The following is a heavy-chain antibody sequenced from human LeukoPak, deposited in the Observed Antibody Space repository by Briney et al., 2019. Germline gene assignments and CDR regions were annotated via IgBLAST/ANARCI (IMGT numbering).Heavy chain of an antibody. J-gene: IGHJ4*02. Sequence: ASVKVSCKASGYTFTGYYIHWVRQAPGQGLERMGRINPNSGGTNYARKFQGRVTMTRDTSISTAYMELSRLRSDDTAVYYCAREAVASYFDYWGQGTLVTVSS. V-gene: IGHV1-2*06. CDR3: AREAVASYFDY. CDR2: INPNSGGT. CDR1: GYTFTGYY. D-gene: IGHD6-19*01.